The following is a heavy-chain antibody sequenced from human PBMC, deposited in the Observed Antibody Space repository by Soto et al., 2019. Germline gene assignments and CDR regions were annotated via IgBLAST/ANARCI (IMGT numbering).Heavy chain of an antibody. J-gene: IGHJ5*02. D-gene: IGHD1-1*01. CDR1: GGSFSGYY. CDR2: INHSGSP. Sequence: SETLSLTCAVYGGSFSGYYWSWLRQPPGKGLEWIGEINHSGSPNYNPSLKSRVTITVDTSKNQFTLKMTSVTAAVTAFSYCATANWSHHYFDPWGQGTLVTVSS. V-gene: IGHV4-34*01. CDR3: ATANWSHHYFDP.